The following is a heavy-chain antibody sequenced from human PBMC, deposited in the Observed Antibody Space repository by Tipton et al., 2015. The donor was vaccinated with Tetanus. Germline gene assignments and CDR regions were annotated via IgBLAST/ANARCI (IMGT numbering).Heavy chain of an antibody. V-gene: IGHV3-9*01. CDR2: ISWNSGRI. D-gene: IGHD6-19*01. CDR1: GLIFDDYA. Sequence: LRLSCAASGLIFDDYAMHWVRQAPGKGLEWVSGISWNSGRIGYADSVKGRFTISRDNAKNSLYLQMNSLRAEDTALYYCAKDIRGSSVAGTPVVWGQGTLVTVSS. J-gene: IGHJ4*02. CDR3: AKDIRGSSVAGTPVV.